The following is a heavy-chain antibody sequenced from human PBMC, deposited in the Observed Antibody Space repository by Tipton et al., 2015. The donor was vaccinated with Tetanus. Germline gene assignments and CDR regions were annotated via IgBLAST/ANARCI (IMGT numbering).Heavy chain of an antibody. CDR2: MFYSGTT. V-gene: IGHV4-4*02. CDR1: GGSISSSNW. D-gene: IGHD6-6*01. J-gene: IGHJ5*02. CDR3: AVRDSSPWGFDP. Sequence: TLSLTCAVSGGSISSSNWWSWARQPPGKGLEWIGYMFYSGTTKYNPSLKSRVAISVDRSKNEFSLQLRSVTAADTAVYYCAVRDSSPWGFDPWGPGTLVTVTS.